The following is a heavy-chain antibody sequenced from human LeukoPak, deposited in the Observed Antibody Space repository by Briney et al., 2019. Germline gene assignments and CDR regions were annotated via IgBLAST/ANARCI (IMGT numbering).Heavy chain of an antibody. J-gene: IGHJ4*02. Sequence: GGSLRLSCAASGFTVSHNHLSWVRQAPGKGLEWVSAINVVGNTYYADSVMGRFTISRGNSKNTLYLQMNSLTVEDTALYFCVRDLNSWGQGTLVTVSS. V-gene: IGHV3-66*01. CDR1: GFTVSHNH. CDR3: VRDLNS. CDR2: INVVGNT.